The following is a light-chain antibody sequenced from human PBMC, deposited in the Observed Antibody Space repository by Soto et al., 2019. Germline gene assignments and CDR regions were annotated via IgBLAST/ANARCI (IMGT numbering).Light chain of an antibody. CDR3: RQRGNFPVT. J-gene: IGKJ1*01. CDR1: QSVSSY. CDR2: DAS. V-gene: IGKV3-11*01. Sequence: EIVLTQSPATLSLSPGERATLSCRASQSVSSYFAWYQQKPGQAPRLLIYDASNRATGIPARFSGSGSGTSFTRTISSLVPGDFAVYYWRQRGNFPVTFGQGTRVDIK.